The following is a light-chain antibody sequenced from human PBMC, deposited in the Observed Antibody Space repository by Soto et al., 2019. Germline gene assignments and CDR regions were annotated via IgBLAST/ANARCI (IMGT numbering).Light chain of an antibody. Sequence: QLVLTQPPSVSGAPGQRVTISCTGSSSNIGAGYDVHWYQELPGTAPKLLIYDNTHRPSGVPDRFSASKSGTTASLAITGLQADDEADYYCQSFDGSLRYVVFGGGTKLTVL. CDR1: SSNIGAGYD. CDR2: DNT. J-gene: IGLJ2*01. V-gene: IGLV1-40*01. CDR3: QSFDGSLRYVV.